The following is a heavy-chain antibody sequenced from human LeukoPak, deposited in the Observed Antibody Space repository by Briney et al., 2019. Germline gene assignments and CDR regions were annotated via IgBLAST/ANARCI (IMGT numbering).Heavy chain of an antibody. D-gene: IGHD6-19*01. Sequence: GASVKVSCKASGYTFTNYYMNWVRQAPGQGLEWMGIINPSGGSTNYAQKFQGRVTITADESTSTAYMELSSLRSEDTAVYYCARDRIAVAGSMVDAFDIWGQGTMVTVSS. J-gene: IGHJ3*02. CDR3: ARDRIAVAGSMVDAFDI. V-gene: IGHV1-46*01. CDR2: INPSGGST. CDR1: GYTFTNYY.